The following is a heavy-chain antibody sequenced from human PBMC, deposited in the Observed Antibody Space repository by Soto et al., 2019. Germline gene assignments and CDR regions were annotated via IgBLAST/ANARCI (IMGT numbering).Heavy chain of an antibody. D-gene: IGHD6-19*01. CDR1: GGSITSYY. V-gene: IGHV4-59*01. CDR3: ARDSYSSGFNYFDY. Sequence: PSETLSLTCTVSGGSITSYYWSWIRQPPGKGLEWIGYIYYSGSTNYNPSLKSRVTISVDTSKNQFSLKLNSVTAAVTAVYYCARDSYSSGFNYFDYWGKETLVTVSS. CDR2: IYYSGST. J-gene: IGHJ4*02.